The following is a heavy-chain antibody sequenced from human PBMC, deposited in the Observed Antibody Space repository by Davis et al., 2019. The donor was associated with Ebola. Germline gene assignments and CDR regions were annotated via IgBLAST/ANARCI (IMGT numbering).Heavy chain of an antibody. Sequence: GESLKISCAASGFTFSSYAMSWVRQAPGKGLEWVSAISGSGGSTYYADSVKGRFTISRDNSKNTLYLQMNSLRAEDTAVYYCAKVNSSSWYGGYYFDYWGQGTLVTVSS. CDR3: AKVNSSSWYGGYYFDY. D-gene: IGHD6-13*01. V-gene: IGHV3-23*01. CDR2: ISGSGGST. CDR1: GFTFSSYA. J-gene: IGHJ4*02.